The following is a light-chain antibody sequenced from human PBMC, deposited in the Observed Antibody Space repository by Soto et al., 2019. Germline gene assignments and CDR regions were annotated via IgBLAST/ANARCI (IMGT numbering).Light chain of an antibody. V-gene: IGKV1-5*03. Sequence: DIQMTQSPSTLSASVGDRVPITCRASQSINTWLAWYRQKPGKAPNLLIYKASSLESGVPSRFSGSGSGTEFTLNISSRQPDDFATNYCQQYNTYPWTFGQGTKVEI. CDR3: QQYNTYPWT. CDR1: QSINTW. CDR2: KAS. J-gene: IGKJ1*01.